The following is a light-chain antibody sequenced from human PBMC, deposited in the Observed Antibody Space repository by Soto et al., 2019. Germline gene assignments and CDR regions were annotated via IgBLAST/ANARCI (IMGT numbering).Light chain of an antibody. J-gene: IGKJ3*01. CDR2: RAS. CDR3: QQYNSFSPMIT. CDR1: QSIYNW. Sequence: DIPMTQSPSTLSASVGERVTITCRASQSIYNWLAWYQQKPGKAPNLLIYRASSLESGVPSRFSGSGSGTEFTLTISSLQPDDFATYYCQQYNSFSPMITFGPGTKVEI. V-gene: IGKV1-5*03.